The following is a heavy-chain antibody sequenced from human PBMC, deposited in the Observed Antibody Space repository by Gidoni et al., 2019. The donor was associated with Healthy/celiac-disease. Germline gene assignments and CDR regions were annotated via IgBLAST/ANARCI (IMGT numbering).Heavy chain of an antibody. Sequence: EVQLVQSGAEVKKPGESLKISCKGSGYSFTSYGIGWVRQMPGKGLEWMGIIYPGDSDTRYSPSFQGQVTISADKSISTAYLQWSSLKASDTAMYYCARHLSLGINEKIYYYGMDVWGQGTTVTVSS. CDR1: GYSFTSYG. CDR2: IYPGDSDT. J-gene: IGHJ6*02. V-gene: IGHV5-51*01. D-gene: IGHD2-8*01. CDR3: ARHLSLGINEKIYYYGMDV.